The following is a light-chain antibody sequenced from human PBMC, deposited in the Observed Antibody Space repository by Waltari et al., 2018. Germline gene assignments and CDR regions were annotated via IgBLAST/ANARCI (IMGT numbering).Light chain of an antibody. CDR3: QQANSFPRT. CDR1: QGIKSL. CDR2: AAS. V-gene: IGKV1-12*01. Sequence: DIQMTQSPSSVSASVGDRVTITCRASQGIKSLLAWYQQKPGKAPKPLIYAASSVQSGVPSRFGGSGSGTDFTLTISSLQPEDFATYYCQQANSFPRTFGQGTKVEIK. J-gene: IGKJ1*01.